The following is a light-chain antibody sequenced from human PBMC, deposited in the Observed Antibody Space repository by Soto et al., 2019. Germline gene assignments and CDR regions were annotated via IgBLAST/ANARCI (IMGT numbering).Light chain of an antibody. J-gene: IGLJ2*01. CDR2: TVT. V-gene: IGLV2-14*01. Sequence: QSALTQPASVSGSPGQSITLSCTGTSSDVGGYDYVSWYQQHPGKVPKLMPYTVTNRPSGVSSRVSGSKSGNTASLTISGLQPEDEADYYCSSYSSSSTLVFGGGTKLTGL. CDR1: SSDVGGYDY. CDR3: SSYSSSSTLV.